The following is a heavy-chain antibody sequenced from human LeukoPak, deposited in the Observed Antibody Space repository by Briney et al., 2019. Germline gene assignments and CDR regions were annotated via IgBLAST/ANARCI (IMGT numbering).Heavy chain of an antibody. Sequence: ASVKVSCKVSGYTLTELSMHWVRQAPGKGLEWMGGFDPEDGETIYAQKFQGRVTMTEDTSTDTAYMELSSLRSEDTAVYYCATGKASVYGDYADYWGQGTLVTVPS. CDR2: FDPEDGET. J-gene: IGHJ4*02. V-gene: IGHV1-24*01. CDR3: ATGKASVYGDYADY. CDR1: GYTLTELS. D-gene: IGHD4-17*01.